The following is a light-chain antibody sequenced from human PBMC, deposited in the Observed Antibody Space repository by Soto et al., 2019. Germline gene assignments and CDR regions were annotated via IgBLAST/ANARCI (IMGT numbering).Light chain of an antibody. J-gene: IGKJ2*01. Sequence: DIQMTQSPSTLSASVGDRVTITCRASQSISDWLAWYQQKPGKAPKLLIYDISNLEIGVPSRFSGSGSGTEFTLTISGLQPDDFATYYCQQYNSYPYTFGQGTKV. CDR3: QQYNSYPYT. CDR2: DIS. CDR1: QSISDW. V-gene: IGKV1-5*01.